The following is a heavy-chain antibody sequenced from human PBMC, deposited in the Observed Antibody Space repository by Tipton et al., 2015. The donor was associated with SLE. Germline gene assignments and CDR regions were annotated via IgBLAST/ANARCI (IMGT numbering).Heavy chain of an antibody. V-gene: IGHV4-4*08. D-gene: IGHD6-19*01. Sequence: TLSLTCSVSGDSLSTSFWSWIRQPPGKGLEGIGSLDGSGHIYYKTSLKNRLTMSIDTPKSQFYLKVTSVTSDDTAVYYCAKGSGWYKDWGQGMLVTVSS. J-gene: IGHJ4*02. CDR2: LDGSGHI. CDR1: GDSLSTSF. CDR3: AKGSGWYKD.